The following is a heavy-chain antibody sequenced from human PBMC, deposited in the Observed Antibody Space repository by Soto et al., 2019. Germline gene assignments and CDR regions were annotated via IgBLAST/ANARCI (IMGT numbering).Heavy chain of an antibody. D-gene: IGHD3-3*01. V-gene: IGHV4-59*01. Sequence: PSETLSLTCTVSGGSISRYYWSWIRQPPGQGLEWIGYIYHSGSTNYNPSLESRVAISIDTSKSQFSLKLSSVTAADTAVYYCARDRELRVLEWSRSSFYGVDVWGPGPTVTV. CDR2: IYHSGST. CDR1: GGSISRYY. J-gene: IGHJ6*02. CDR3: ARDRELRVLEWSRSSFYGVDV.